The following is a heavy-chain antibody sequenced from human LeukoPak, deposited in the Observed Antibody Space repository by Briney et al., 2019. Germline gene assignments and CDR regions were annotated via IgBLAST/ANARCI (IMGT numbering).Heavy chain of an antibody. CDR3: ARDRSIVVVPAAIRAGDYYYYGMDV. Sequence: SETLSLTCTVSGGSISSYYWSWIRQPPGKGLEWIGYVYYSGSTNYNPSLKSRVTISVDTSKNQFSLKRSSVTAADTAVYYCARDRSIVVVPAAIRAGDYYYYGMDVWGQGTTVTVSS. CDR2: VYYSGST. CDR1: GGSISSYY. J-gene: IGHJ6*02. D-gene: IGHD2-2*02. V-gene: IGHV4-59*01.